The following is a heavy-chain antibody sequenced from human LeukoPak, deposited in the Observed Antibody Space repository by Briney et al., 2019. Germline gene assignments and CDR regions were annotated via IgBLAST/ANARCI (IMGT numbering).Heavy chain of an antibody. CDR2: ISWNSGSI. CDR3: AEDMSLGFCANGVCQDWYFDL. Sequence: PGRSLRLSCAASGFTFDDYAMHWVRQAPGKGLEWVSGISWNSGSIGYADSVKGRFTISRDNAKNSLYLQMNSLRAEDTALYYCAEDMSLGFCANGVCQDWYFDLWGRGTLVTVSS. CDR1: GFTFDDYA. V-gene: IGHV3-9*01. J-gene: IGHJ2*01. D-gene: IGHD2-8*01.